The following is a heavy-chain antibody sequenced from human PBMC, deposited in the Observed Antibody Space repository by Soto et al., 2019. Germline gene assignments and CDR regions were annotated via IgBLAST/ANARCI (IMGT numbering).Heavy chain of an antibody. CDR1: GFTFSSYG. CDR2: IWYDGSNK. V-gene: IGHV3-33*01. CDR3: ARDRRYSSSSAYYYGMDV. D-gene: IGHD6-6*01. J-gene: IGHJ6*02. Sequence: LRLPFAASGFTFSSYGIHWVRQAPGKGLEWVAVIWYDGSNKHYVDSVKGRFTISRDNSKNTLYLQMNSLRAEDTAVYYCARDRRYSSSSAYYYGMDVWGQGTTVTVSS.